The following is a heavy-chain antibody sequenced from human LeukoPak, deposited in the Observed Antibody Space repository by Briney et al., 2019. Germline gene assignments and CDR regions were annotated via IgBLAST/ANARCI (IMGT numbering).Heavy chain of an antibody. CDR3: APAGYYDSGGPDLPDY. J-gene: IGHJ4*02. V-gene: IGHV3-43*02. CDR1: VFTFDDYA. D-gene: IGHD3-22*01. Sequence: PRGALRLSSAASVFTFDDYAMHCVRQAPGKGLEWVSLIIWDGGSTYYADSVKGRFTISRDNSKNSLYLQMNSLRTEDTALYYCAPAGYYDSGGPDLPDYWGQGTLVTVSS. CDR2: IIWDGGST.